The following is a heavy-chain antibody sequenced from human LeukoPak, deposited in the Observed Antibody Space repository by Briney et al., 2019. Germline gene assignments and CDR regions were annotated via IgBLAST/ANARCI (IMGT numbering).Heavy chain of an antibody. V-gene: IGHV3-7*01. J-gene: IGHJ4*02. CDR3: ARGGYSFDY. CDR2: LHADGNEK. D-gene: IGHD5-12*01. CDR1: RFSLSGYW. Sequence: GGSLRLSCAAYRFSLSGYWMSWVRQAPGKGLEWVARLHADGNEKYFVHSVKGRLTVSRDNAKNSLYLQMNSLRVEDTAVYYCARGGYSFDYLGQGTLVTVSS.